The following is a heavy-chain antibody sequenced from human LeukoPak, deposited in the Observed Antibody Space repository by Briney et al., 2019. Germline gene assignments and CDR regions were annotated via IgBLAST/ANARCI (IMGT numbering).Heavy chain of an antibody. V-gene: IGHV1-2*02. Sequence: ASVKVSCKASGYTFTGYYMHWVRQAPGQGLEWMGWINPNSGGTNYAQKFQGRVTMTRDTFISTAYMELSRLRSDDTAVYYCARAPSIVVVPAALFGSNWFDPWGQGTLVTVSS. J-gene: IGHJ5*02. CDR3: ARAPSIVVVPAALFGSNWFDP. D-gene: IGHD2-2*01. CDR2: INPNSGGT. CDR1: GYTFTGYY.